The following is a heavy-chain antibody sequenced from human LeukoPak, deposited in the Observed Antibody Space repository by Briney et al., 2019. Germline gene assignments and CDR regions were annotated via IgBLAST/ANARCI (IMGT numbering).Heavy chain of an antibody. D-gene: IGHD3-22*01. Sequence: PSETLSLTCTVFGDSVSSSNYYWAWFRQPPGRGLQWVSSISSSSSYMFYGDSMEGRFTISRDNAEKSLYLQMNSLRAEDTAVYYCVRVIPSSGTLDFWGQGTLVTVSS. CDR3: VRVIPSSGTLDF. CDR1: GDSVSSSN. V-gene: IGHV3-21*01. J-gene: IGHJ4*02. CDR2: ISSSSSYM.